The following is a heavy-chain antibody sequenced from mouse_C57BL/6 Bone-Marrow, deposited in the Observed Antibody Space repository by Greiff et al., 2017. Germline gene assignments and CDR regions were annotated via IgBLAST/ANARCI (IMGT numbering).Heavy chain of an antibody. CDR2: IYPGSGST. J-gene: IGHJ2*01. CDR3: ARLDVRYCYCDD. CDR1: GYTFTSYW. Sequence: QVQLQQPGAELVKPGASVKMSCKASGYTFTSYWITWVKQRPGQGLEWIGDIYPGSGSTNYNEKLQSKATLTVDTSSSTCYMQLSSLTSVYSAVYYCARLDVRYCYCDDWGQGTTLTVSS. V-gene: IGHV1-55*01. D-gene: IGHD1-2*01.